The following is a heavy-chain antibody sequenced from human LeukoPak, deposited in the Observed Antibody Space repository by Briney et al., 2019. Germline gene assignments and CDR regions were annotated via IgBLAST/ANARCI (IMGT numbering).Heavy chain of an antibody. V-gene: IGHV3-53*01. D-gene: IGHD6-6*01. Sequence: GGSLRLSCAVSGFNISTNYMSWVRQAPGKGLEWVSDIYSGGNTYYADSVKGRFTISRDNSKSTLYLQMNSLRAEDTAVYYCARSTIAARPYHYRGQGTLVTVSS. CDR1: GFNISTNY. CDR3: ARSTIAARPYHY. J-gene: IGHJ4*02. CDR2: IYSGGNT.